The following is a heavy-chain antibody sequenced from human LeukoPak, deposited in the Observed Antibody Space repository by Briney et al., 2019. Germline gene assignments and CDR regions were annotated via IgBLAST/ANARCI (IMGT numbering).Heavy chain of an antibody. J-gene: IGHJ4*02. CDR2: ISAYNGNT. V-gene: IGHV1-18*01. D-gene: IGHD3-22*01. CDR3: VRDYYDSSGYYPIDY. Sequence: ASVKVSCKASGYTFTSYGISWVRQAPGQGLEWMGWISAYNGNTNYAQKLQGRVTMTTDTSTSTAYMELRSLRSDDTAVYYCVRDYYDSSGYYPIDYWGQGTLVTVSS. CDR1: GYTFTSYG.